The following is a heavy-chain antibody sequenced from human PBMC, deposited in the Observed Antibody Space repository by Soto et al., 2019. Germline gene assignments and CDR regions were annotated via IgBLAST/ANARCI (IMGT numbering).Heavy chain of an antibody. CDR2: ISAYNGNT. Sequence: TSVKVSCKASGYTFTSSGISWVRQAPGQGLAWMGWISAYNGNTNYAQKLQGRVTMTTDTSTSTAYMEMRSLRSDDTAVYYCARDFNVDDYVWGSYRYRILGYWGQGHLVT. D-gene: IGHD3-16*02. CDR3: ARDFNVDDYVWGSYRYRILGY. J-gene: IGHJ4*02. V-gene: IGHV1-18*01. CDR1: GYTFTSSG.